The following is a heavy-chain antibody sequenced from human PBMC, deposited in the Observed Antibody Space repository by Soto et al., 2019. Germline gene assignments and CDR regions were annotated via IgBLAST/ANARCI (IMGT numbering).Heavy chain of an antibody. V-gene: IGHV3-74*01. CDR3: ARKPDYEEYYYYYYMDV. D-gene: IGHD3-16*01. J-gene: IGHJ6*03. CDR1: GFTFSSYW. CDR2: INSDGSST. Sequence: GGSLRLSCAASGFTFSSYWMHWVRQAPGKGLVWVSRINSDGSSTSYADSVKGRFTISRDNAKNTLYLQMNSLRAEDTAVYYCARKPDYEEYYYYYYMDVWGKGTTVTVSS.